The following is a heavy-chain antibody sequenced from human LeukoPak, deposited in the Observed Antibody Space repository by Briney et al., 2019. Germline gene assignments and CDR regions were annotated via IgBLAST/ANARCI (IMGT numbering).Heavy chain of an antibody. J-gene: IGHJ4*02. CDR3: ARGRYSSSGGIDY. CDR2: MNPNSGNT. V-gene: IGHV1-8*01. Sequence: ASVKVSCKASGYTFTSYDINWVRQATGQGLEWMGWMNPNSGNTGYAQKFQGRVTMTRNTSIRTVYMELSSVRSEDTAVYYCARGRYSSSGGIDYWGQGTLVTVSS. D-gene: IGHD6-6*01. CDR1: GYTFTSYD.